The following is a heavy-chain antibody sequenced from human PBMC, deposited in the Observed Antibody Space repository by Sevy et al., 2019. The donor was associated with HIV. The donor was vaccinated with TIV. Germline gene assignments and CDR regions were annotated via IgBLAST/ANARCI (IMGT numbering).Heavy chain of an antibody. J-gene: IGHJ6*02. CDR2: SRNKANSYTT. V-gene: IGHV3-72*01. CDR3: TRALIVVAGFFRYYHGMDV. Sequence: GGSLRLSCAASGFTFSDHYMDWVRQAPGKGLEWIGRSRNKANSYTTEYAASVKGRFTISRDESKNSLYLQMNSLKSEDTAIYYCTRALIVVAGFFRYYHGMDVLGQGTTVTVSS. CDR1: GFTFSDHY. D-gene: IGHD6-19*01.